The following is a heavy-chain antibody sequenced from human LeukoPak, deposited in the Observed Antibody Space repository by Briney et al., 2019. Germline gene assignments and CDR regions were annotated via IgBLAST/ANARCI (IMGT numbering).Heavy chain of an antibody. Sequence: ASVKVSCKASGGTFSSYAISWVRQAPGQGLEWMGGIIPIFGTANYAQKFQGRVTITADESTSTAYMELSSLRSEDTAVYYCARLAGAYSHPYDYWGQGTLVTVSS. V-gene: IGHV1-69*13. J-gene: IGHJ4*02. D-gene: IGHD4/OR15-4a*01. CDR2: IIPIFGTA. CDR1: GGTFSSYA. CDR3: ARLAGAYSHPYDY.